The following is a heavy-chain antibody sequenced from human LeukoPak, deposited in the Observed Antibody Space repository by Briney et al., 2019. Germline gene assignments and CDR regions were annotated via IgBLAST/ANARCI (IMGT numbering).Heavy chain of an antibody. D-gene: IGHD6-19*01. J-gene: IGHJ5*02. V-gene: IGHV1-24*01. CDR1: GYTLTELS. Sequence: ASVKVSCKVSGYTLTELSMHWVRQAPGKGLEWMGGFDPEDGETIYAQKFQGRVTMTEDTSTDTAYMELSSLRSEDTAVYYCATGPPSGWTPAGWSDPWGQGTLVTVSS. CDR2: FDPEDGET. CDR3: ATGPPSGWTPAGWSDP.